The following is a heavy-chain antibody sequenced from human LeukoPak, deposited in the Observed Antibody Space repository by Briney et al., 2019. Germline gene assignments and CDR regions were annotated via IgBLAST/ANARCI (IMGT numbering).Heavy chain of an antibody. CDR1: GASISRSTYY. Sequence: SETLSLTCSVSGASISRSTYYWGWIRQPPGKGLEWIATINYSGTTHSIPSLNSQLTIPVDTSKNQFSVKLSSVTAAETAVYYCARDGLNTMVRGKIHYRDTDVWGKGTRVSISS. D-gene: IGHD3-10*01. V-gene: IGHV4-39*07. CDR3: ARDGLNTMVRGKIHYRDTDV. J-gene: IGHJ6*03. CDR2: INYSGTT.